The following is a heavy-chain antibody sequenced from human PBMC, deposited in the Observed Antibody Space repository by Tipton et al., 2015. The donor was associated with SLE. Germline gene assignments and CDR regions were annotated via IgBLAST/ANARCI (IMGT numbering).Heavy chain of an antibody. CDR3: ANYFYDATGYQSVDD. V-gene: IGHV4-38-2*01. CDR2: IYHGGGT. Sequence: LRLSCGVSGYSISSGYYWGWIRQPPGKGLEWIGSIYHGGGTYFSPSLKSRVTMSVGTSKNQFSLHLTSVTSADTAVYYCANYFYDATGYQSVDDWGQGALVTVSS. CDR1: GYSISSGYY. J-gene: IGHJ4*02. D-gene: IGHD3-22*01.